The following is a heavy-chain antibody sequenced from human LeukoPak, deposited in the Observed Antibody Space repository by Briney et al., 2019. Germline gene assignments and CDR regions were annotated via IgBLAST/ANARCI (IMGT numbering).Heavy chain of an antibody. CDR2: ISGGGGST. J-gene: IGHJ5*02. CDR1: GFTFSSYS. Sequence: GGSLRLSCAASGFTFSSYSTSWVRRAPGKGLEGVSGISGGGGSTYYADSVKGRFTISRDNSKNTLYLQMDSLRAEDTALYYCAKGSGINHYHWIDPWGQGTLVTVSS. V-gene: IGHV3-23*01. CDR3: AKGSGINHYHWIDP. D-gene: IGHD1-14*01.